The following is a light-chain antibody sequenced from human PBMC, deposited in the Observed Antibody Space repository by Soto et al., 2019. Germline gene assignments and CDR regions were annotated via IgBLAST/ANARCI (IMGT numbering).Light chain of an antibody. CDR2: GAS. V-gene: IGKV1-12*01. CDR1: QGISKY. J-gene: IGKJ4*01. CDR3: QQAYTFPLT. Sequence: DVQMTQSPSSVSASVGDRVTITCRASQGISKYLAWYQQKPGKAPNLLIYGASTLQSGVSSRFSGSGSGTDFTLTISSLHPEDSATYYCQQAYTFPLTFGGGTKVEIK.